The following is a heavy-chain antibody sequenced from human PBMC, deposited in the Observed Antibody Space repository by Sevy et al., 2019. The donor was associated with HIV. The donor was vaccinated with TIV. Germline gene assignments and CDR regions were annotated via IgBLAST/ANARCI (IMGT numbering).Heavy chain of an antibody. CDR3: ASAGATMPISPDY. CDR2: ISSSGSTI. J-gene: IGHJ4*02. V-gene: IGHV3-11*01. CDR1: GFTFSDYY. D-gene: IGHD1-26*01. Sequence: GGSLRLSCAASGFTFSDYYMSWIRQAPGKGLEWVSYISSSGSTIYYADSVKGRFTISRDNAKNSLYLQMNSLRAEDTAVYYCASAGATMPISPDYWGQGTLVTVSS.